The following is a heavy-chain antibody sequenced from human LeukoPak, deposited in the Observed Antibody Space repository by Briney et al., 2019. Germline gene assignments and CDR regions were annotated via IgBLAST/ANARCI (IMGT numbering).Heavy chain of an antibody. CDR2: IYPGDSDT. Sequence: GESLKISCKGSGYSFTSYWIGWVRQMPGKGLEWMGIIYPGDSDTRYSPSFHGQVTLSADKSISTAYLQWSSLQASDTAMYYCARHTKYYDFWSGYYEAHWYFDLWGRGTLVTVSS. CDR3: ARHTKYYDFWSGYYEAHWYFDL. CDR1: GYSFTSYW. D-gene: IGHD3-3*01. J-gene: IGHJ2*01. V-gene: IGHV5-51*01.